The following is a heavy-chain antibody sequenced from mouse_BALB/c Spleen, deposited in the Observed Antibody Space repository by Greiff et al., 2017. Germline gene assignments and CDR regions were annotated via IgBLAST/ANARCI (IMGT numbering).Heavy chain of an antibody. J-gene: IGHJ4*01. CDR3: TREEIDY. V-gene: IGHV5-6-4*01. CDR1: GFSFSSYT. CDR2: ISSGGSYT. Sequence: DVQLQESGGGLVKPGGSLKLSCAVSGFSFSSYTMSWVRQTPEKRLEWVATISSGGSYTYYPDSVKGRFTISRDNAKNTLYLQMSSLKSEDTAMYYCTREEIDYWGQGTSVTVSS.